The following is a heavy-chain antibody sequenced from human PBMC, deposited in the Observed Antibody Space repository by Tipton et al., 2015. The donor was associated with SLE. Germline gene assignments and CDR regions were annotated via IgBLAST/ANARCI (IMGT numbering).Heavy chain of an antibody. Sequence: SLRLSCAASGFIFSDSSMHWVRQASGKGLEWVGRIRSKANNYATTYAASVKGRFTISRDDSKNTAYLQMNSLRAEDTAVYYCAKDHGAGTYWGQGTLVTVSS. J-gene: IGHJ4*02. CDR1: GFIFSDSS. CDR3: AKDHGAGTY. V-gene: IGHV3-73*01. CDR2: IRSKANNYAT. D-gene: IGHD6-13*01.